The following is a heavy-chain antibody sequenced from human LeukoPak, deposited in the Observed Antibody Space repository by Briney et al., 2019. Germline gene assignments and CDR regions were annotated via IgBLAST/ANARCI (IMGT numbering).Heavy chain of an antibody. CDR2: INKDGGEK. D-gene: IGHD1-26*01. V-gene: IGHV3-7*03. CDR1: GFTFSSYW. J-gene: IGHJ4*02. Sequence: GGSLRLSCAASGFTFSSYWMSWVRQAPGKGLEWVANINKDGGEKYYVDSVKGRFTISRDNAKNSLYPQMNSLRADDTAVYYCVKDSPPRYSGSPPAYWGQGTLVTVSS. CDR3: VKDSPPRYSGSPPAY.